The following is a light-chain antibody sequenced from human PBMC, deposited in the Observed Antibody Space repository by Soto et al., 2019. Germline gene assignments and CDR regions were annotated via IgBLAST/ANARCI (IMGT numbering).Light chain of an antibody. CDR3: SSYRTGGPFV. CDR1: SSDVGGYNY. V-gene: IGLV2-14*01. CDR2: EVS. J-gene: IGLJ1*01. Sequence: QSVLTQPASVSGSPGQSIAISCTGTSSDVGGYNYVSWYQQLPGKAPILLISEVSNRPSGVSHRFSGSKSGNTASLTISGLQAEDEADYYCSSYRTGGPFVFGTGTKLTVL.